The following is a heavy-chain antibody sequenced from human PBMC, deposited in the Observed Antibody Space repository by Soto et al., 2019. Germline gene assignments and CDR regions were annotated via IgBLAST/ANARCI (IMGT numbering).Heavy chain of an antibody. D-gene: IGHD4-17*01. CDR2: TYYRSKWYN. CDR3: ARAKTTYPLKAFDI. V-gene: IGHV6-1*01. J-gene: IGHJ3*02. Sequence: WIRQSPSRGLEWLGRTYYRSKWYNDYAVSVKSRITINPDTSKNQFSLQLNSVTPEDTAVYYCARAKTTYPLKAFDIWGQGTMVTVSS.